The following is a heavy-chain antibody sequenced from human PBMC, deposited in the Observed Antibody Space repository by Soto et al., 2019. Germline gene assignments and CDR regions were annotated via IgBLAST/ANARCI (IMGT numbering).Heavy chain of an antibody. J-gene: IGHJ4*02. CDR2: IWYDGSNK. CDR1: GFTFSSYG. V-gene: IGHV3-33*01. D-gene: IGHD6-13*01. Sequence: GGSLRLSCAASGFTFSSYGMHWVRQAPGKGLEWVAVIWYDGSNKYYADSVKGRFTISRDNSKNTLYLQMNSLRAEDTAVYYCARESYTHTGIAAAGPDYWGQGTLVTVSS. CDR3: ARESYTHTGIAAAGPDY.